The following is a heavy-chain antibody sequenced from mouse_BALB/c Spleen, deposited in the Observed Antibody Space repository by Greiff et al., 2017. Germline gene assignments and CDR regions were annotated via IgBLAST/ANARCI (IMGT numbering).Heavy chain of an antibody. CDR2: ISYSGST. D-gene: IGHD1-2*01. CDR1: GYSITSYYA. V-gene: IGHV3-2*02. J-gene: IGHJ2*01. CDR3: ARHYYGYYY. Sequence: EVQLQESGPGLVKPSQSLSLTCTVTGYSITSYYAWNWIRQFPGNKLEWMGYISYSGSTSYNPSLKSRISITRDTSKNQFFLQLNSVTTEDTATYYCARHYYGYYYWGQGTTLTVSS.